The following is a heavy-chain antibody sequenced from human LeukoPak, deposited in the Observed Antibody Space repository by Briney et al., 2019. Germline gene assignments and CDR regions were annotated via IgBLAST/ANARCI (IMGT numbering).Heavy chain of an antibody. J-gene: IGHJ6*03. CDR3: AKGYGDYTSDFYYMDV. Sequence: GGSLRLSCAASGSSFHSYAMHWVRQAPGKGLEWVAVIWYDASDKYYADSVKGRFTISRDNSKNTLYLQMDSLRAEDTAVYYCAKGYGDYTSDFYYMDVWGKGTTVTVSS. D-gene: IGHD4-17*01. V-gene: IGHV3-33*06. CDR2: IWYDASDK. CDR1: GSSFHSYA.